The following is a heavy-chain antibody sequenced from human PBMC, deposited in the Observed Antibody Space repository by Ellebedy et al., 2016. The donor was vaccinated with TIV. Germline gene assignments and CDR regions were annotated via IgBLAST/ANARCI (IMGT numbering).Heavy chain of an antibody. CDR3: ARDPWLVIDY. Sequence: PGGSLRLSCAASGFTFEEYGMSWVRQAPGKGLEWVSAITYDGGSTTYADSVKGRFTISRDNAKNSLYLQMASLRAEDTAFYYYARDPWLVIDYWGQGILVTVSS. CDR1: GFTFEEYG. CDR2: ITYDGGST. J-gene: IGHJ4*02. V-gene: IGHV3-20*04. D-gene: IGHD6-19*01.